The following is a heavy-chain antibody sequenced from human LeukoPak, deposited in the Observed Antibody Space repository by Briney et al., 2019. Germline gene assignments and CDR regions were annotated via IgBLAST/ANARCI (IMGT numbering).Heavy chain of an antibody. CDR1: GYIFTSYW. V-gene: IGHV5-51*01. CDR2: IYPGDSDT. J-gene: IGHJ4*02. Sequence: GESLQISCKGSGYIFTSYWIGWVRQLPGKGLEWMGIIYPGDSDTRYSPSFEGQVTISADKSISTAYLQWSSLKASDTTMYYCARLRMDYGDYELDYWGQGTLVTVSS. D-gene: IGHD4-17*01. CDR3: ARLRMDYGDYELDY.